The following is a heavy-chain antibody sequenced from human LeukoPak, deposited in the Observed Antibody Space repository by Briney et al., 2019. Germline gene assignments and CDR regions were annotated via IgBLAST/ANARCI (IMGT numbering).Heavy chain of an antibody. D-gene: IGHD3-22*01. CDR3: TRRGNDSRVDY. J-gene: IGHJ4*02. CDR1: GFIFSGSA. V-gene: IGHV3-73*01. CDR2: IRSKANSYAT. Sequence: AGGSLRPSCAASGFIFSGSAMHWVRQASGKGLEWVGCIRSKANSYATAYAASVKGRFTISRDDSKNTAYLQMNSLKTEDTAVYYCTRRGNDSRVDYWGQGTLVTVSS.